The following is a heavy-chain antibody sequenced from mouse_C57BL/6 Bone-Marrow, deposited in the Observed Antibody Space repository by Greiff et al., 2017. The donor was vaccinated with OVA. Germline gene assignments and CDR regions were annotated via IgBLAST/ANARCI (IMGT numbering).Heavy chain of an antibody. CDR2: IDPENGDT. V-gene: IGHV14-4*01. CDR3: TNWDRTY. D-gene: IGHD4-1*01. Sequence: LVESGAELVRPGASVKLSCTASGFNIKDDYMHWVKQRPEQGLEWIGWIDPENGDTEYASKFQGKATITADTSSNTAYLQLSSLTSEDTAVYYCTNWDRTYWGQGTLVTVSA. J-gene: IGHJ3*01. CDR1: GFNIKDDY.